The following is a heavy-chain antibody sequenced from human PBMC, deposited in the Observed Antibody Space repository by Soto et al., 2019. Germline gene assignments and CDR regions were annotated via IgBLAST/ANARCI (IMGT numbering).Heavy chain of an antibody. J-gene: IGHJ3*02. CDR3: ARVRGSSSTYRDFDI. D-gene: IGHD2-2*01. CDR1: GFTFSDYW. Sequence: GSLRLSCAASGFTFSDYWMTWVRQAPGKGLEWVANIKEDGNEKVYVDSVKGRFIISRDNAKTSLYLQMNSLRAEDTAVYYCARVRGSSSTYRDFDIWGQGTMVTGSS. CDR2: IKEDGNEK. V-gene: IGHV3-7*03.